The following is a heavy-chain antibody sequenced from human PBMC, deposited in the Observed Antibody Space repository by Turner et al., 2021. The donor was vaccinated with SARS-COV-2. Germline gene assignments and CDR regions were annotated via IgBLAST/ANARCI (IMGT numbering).Heavy chain of an antibody. V-gene: IGHV4-59*08. Sequence: QVQLQESGPGLVKPSETLSLTCTVSGGSISSKSWSWIRQSPGRGLEWIGYFYKIGSIDYNPTLRSRVTISVDTSKNQLSLNLISVTAADTAIYYCARSLRDHRGYDWGWHSWGQGILVTVSS. J-gene: IGHJ4*02. CDR2: FYKIGSI. CDR3: ARSLRDHRGYDWGWHS. CDR1: GGSISSKS. D-gene: IGHD5-12*01.